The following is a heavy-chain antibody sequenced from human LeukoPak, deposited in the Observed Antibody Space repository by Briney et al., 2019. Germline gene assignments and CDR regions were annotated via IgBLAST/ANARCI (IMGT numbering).Heavy chain of an antibody. Sequence: GSLRLSCAASGFTFSTYAMSWVRQAPGKGLEWVSAISGSGGSTYYADSVKGRFTISRDNSKNTLYLQMNSLRAEDTAVYYCAKGSIAVAGSHGDYWGQGTLVPVSS. CDR1: GFTFSTYA. J-gene: IGHJ4*02. V-gene: IGHV3-23*01. D-gene: IGHD6-19*01. CDR2: ISGSGGST. CDR3: AKGSIAVAGSHGDY.